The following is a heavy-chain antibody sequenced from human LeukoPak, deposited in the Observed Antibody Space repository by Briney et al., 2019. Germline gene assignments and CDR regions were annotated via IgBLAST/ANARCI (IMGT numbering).Heavy chain of an antibody. CDR1: GYSISSGYY. CDR3: ASYVDTAMVCDY. Sequence: SETLSLTCAVSGYSISSGYYWGWIRQPPGKGLEWIGSIYHSGSTYCNPSLKSRVTTSVDTSKNQFSLKLSSVTAADTAVYYCASYVDTAMVCDYWGQGTLVTVSS. J-gene: IGHJ4*02. V-gene: IGHV4-38-2*01. D-gene: IGHD5-18*01. CDR2: IYHSGST.